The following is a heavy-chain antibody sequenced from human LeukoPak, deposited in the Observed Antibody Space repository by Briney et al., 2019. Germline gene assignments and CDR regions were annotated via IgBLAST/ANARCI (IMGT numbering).Heavy chain of an antibody. CDR1: GGSISSSSYY. D-gene: IGHD4-17*01. J-gene: IGHJ3*02. Sequence: SETLSLTCSVSGGSISSSSYYWGWIRQPPGKGLEWIGSIYYSGSTYYNPSLKSRVTISVDTSKNQFSLKLSSVTAADTAVYYCAREFDYGDYAPAFDIWGQGTMVTVSS. V-gene: IGHV4-39*02. CDR3: AREFDYGDYAPAFDI. CDR2: IYYSGST.